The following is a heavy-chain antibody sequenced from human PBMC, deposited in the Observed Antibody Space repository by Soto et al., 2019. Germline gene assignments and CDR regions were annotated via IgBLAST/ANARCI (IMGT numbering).Heavy chain of an antibody. CDR1: GFTFSNAW. CDR2: IKSKTDGGTT. J-gene: IGHJ4*02. D-gene: IGHD3-16*02. CDR3: TRVETFIITFGGVIPDY. Sequence: EVQLVESGGGLVKPGGSLRLSCAASGFTFSNAWMSWVRQAPGKGLEWVGRIKSKTDGGTTDYAAPVKGRFTISRDDSKNTLYLQMNSLKSEHTAVYYCTRVETFIITFGGVIPDYWGQGTLVTDSS. V-gene: IGHV3-15*01.